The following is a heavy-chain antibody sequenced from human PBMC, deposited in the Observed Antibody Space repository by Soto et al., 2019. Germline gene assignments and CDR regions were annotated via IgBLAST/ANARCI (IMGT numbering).Heavy chain of an antibody. CDR1: GFTFSSYW. J-gene: IGHJ3*01. D-gene: IGHD6-6*01. CDR3: ASAAAARTSDDAFDV. Sequence: EVQLVESGGGLVQPGVSLRLSCAASGFTFSSYWMSWVRQAPGKGLEWVACIKQDGGEKFYVDSVKGRFTISRDNAKNSLYLQMDSLSAEDTAVYYCASAAAARTSDDAFDVWGQGTMVTVSS. CDR2: IKQDGGEK. V-gene: IGHV3-7*01.